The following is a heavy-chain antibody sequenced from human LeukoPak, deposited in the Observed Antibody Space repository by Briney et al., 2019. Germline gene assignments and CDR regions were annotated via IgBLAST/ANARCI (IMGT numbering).Heavy chain of an antibody. CDR3: ARDGRFGELEGDY. V-gene: IGHV3-48*04. D-gene: IGHD3-10*01. CDR1: GFTFSSYA. Sequence: PGGSLRLSCAASGFTFSSYAMSWVRQAPGKGLEWVSYISSSSSTIYYADSVKGRFTISRDNAKNSLYLQMNSLRAEDTAVYYCARDGRFGELEGDYWGQGTLVTVSS. J-gene: IGHJ4*02. CDR2: ISSSSSTI.